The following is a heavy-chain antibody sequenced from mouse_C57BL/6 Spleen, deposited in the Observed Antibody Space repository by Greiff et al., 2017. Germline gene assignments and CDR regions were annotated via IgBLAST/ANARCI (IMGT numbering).Heavy chain of an antibody. Sequence: QVQLQQSGAELVMPGASVKLSCKASGYTFTSYWMHWVEQRPGQGLEWIGEIGPCDSYTNYNQKFKGKSTLTVDKSSSTAYMQLSSLTSEDSAVYYWERYEDTGYFDVWGKGTTVTVSA. J-gene: IGHJ1*03. CDR1: GYTFTSYW. D-gene: IGHD2-12*01. V-gene: IGHV1-69*01. CDR2: IGPCDSYT. CDR3: ERYEDTGYFDV.